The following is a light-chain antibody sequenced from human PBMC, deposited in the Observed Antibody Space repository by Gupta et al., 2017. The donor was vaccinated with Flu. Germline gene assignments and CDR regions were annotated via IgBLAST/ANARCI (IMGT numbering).Light chain of an antibody. Sequence: IVLTHSPGSLSLSPGERATLSCRASQNVNFNYLAWYLQKPGQAPRLLIYGASIRATRIPDRFTGSGSVTEFSLTISRLEPEDFAVYYCQQYSASPWTFGQGTKLEIK. V-gene: IGKV3-20*01. CDR2: GAS. CDR1: QNVNFNY. J-gene: IGKJ1*01. CDR3: QQYSASPWT.